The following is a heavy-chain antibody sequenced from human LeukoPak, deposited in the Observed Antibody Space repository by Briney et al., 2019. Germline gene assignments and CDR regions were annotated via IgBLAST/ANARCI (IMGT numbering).Heavy chain of an antibody. Sequence: GGSLRLSCAASGFNFNDYYMSWIRQAPGKGLEWISYVDSRARDVYYADAVKGRFTLSRDNAKNSLYLQMNSLRAEDTAVYYCAELGITMIGGVWGKGTTVTISS. CDR2: VDSRARDV. D-gene: IGHD3-10*02. CDR1: GFNFNDYY. V-gene: IGHV3-11*04. J-gene: IGHJ6*04. CDR3: AELGITMIGGV.